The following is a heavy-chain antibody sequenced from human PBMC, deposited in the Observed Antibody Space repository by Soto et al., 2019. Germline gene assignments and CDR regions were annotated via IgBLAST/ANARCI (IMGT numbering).Heavy chain of an antibody. Sequence: SETLSLTCTVSGGSISSSSYHWGWIRQPPGKGLEWIGSIYYSGSTYYNPSLKSRVTISVDTSKNQFSLKLSSVTAADTAVYYCASFYVSGRFVYDAFDIWGQGTMVTVSS. V-gene: IGHV4-39*01. CDR3: ASFYVSGRFVYDAFDI. CDR1: GGSISSSSYH. J-gene: IGHJ3*02. CDR2: IYYSGST. D-gene: IGHD3-10*01.